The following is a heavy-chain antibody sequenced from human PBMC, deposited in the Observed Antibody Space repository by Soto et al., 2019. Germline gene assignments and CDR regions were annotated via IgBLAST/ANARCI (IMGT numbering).Heavy chain of an antibody. V-gene: IGHV1-69*06. CDR3: ARGRYYYDSSGYRRHYYYGMDV. D-gene: IGHD3-22*01. CDR1: GGTFSSYA. Sequence: QVQLVQSGAEVKKPGSSVKVSCKASGGTFSSYAISWVRQAPGQGLEWMGGIIPIYGTANYAQKFQGRVTITADKYTSTAYMELSSLRSEDTAVYYCARGRYYYDSSGYRRHYYYGMDVWGQGTTVTVSS. J-gene: IGHJ6*02. CDR2: IIPIYGTA.